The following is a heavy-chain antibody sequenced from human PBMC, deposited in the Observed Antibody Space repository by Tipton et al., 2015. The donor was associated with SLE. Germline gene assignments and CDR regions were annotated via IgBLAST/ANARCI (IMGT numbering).Heavy chain of an antibody. J-gene: IGHJ3*02. V-gene: IGHV4-38-2*02. Sequence: TLSLTCAVSGYSISSGYYWGWIRQPPGKGLEWIGSIYHSGSTYYNPSLKSRVTISVDMSKNQFSLKLSSVTAADTAVYYCARDGDGGSGSYDAFDIWGQGTMVTVSS. CDR3: ARDGDGGSGSYDAFDI. CDR2: IYHSGST. CDR1: GYSISSGYY. D-gene: IGHD3-10*01.